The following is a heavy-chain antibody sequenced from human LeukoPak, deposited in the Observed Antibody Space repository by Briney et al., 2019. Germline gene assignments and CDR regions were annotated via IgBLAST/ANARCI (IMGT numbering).Heavy chain of an antibody. CDR1: GFTFSSYW. CDR2: IKQDGSEK. J-gene: IGHJ6*02. Sequence: GGSLRLSCAASGFTFSSYWMSWVRQAPGKGLEWVANIKQDGSEKYYVDSVKGRFTISRDNAKNSLYLQMNSLRAEDTAVYYCARQDPIDYYYGMGVWGQGTTVTVSS. CDR3: ARQDPIDYYYGMGV. V-gene: IGHV3-7*01.